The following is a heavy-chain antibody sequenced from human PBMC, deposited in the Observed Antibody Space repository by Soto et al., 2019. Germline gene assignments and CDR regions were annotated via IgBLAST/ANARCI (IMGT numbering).Heavy chain of an antibody. V-gene: IGHV3-21*01. CDR3: ASPVRYCSGGSCYGYYYMDV. CDR2: ISSSSSYI. D-gene: IGHD2-15*01. Sequence: EVQLVESGGGLVKPGGSLRLSCAASGFTFSSYSMNWVRQAPGKGLEWVSSISSSSSYIYYADSVKGRFTISRDNAKNSLYLQMNRRRAEDTAVYYCASPVRYCSGGSCYGYYYMDVWGKGTTVTVSS. CDR1: GFTFSSYS. J-gene: IGHJ6*03.